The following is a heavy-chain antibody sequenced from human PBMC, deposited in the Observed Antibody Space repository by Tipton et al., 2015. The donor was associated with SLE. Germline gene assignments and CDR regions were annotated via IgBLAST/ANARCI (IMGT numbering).Heavy chain of an antibody. CDR1: GGSISSYY. CDR2: IYYSGST. V-gene: IGHV4-39*01. J-gene: IGHJ2*01. CDR3: ARPSPNESGTFGWYFDL. D-gene: IGHD1-7*01. Sequence: TLSLTCTVSGGSISSYYWGWIRQPPGKGLEWIGSIYYSGSTYYNPSLKSRVTISVDTSKNQFSLKLSSVTAADTAVYYCARPSPNESGTFGWYFDLWGRGTLVTVSS.